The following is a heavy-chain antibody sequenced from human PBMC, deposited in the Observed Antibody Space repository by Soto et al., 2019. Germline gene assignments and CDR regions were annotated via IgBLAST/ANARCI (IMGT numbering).Heavy chain of an antibody. CDR2: INHSGST. V-gene: IGHV4-34*01. Sequence: SETLSLTCAVYGGSLRDHYWSWIRQPPGKGLEWIGEINHSGSTNYTPSLKGRVTISVDTSKNQFSLKLSSVTAADTAVYYCARVQYTRSSSFHFNHMDVWGKGTTVTVSS. J-gene: IGHJ6*03. D-gene: IGHD6-6*01. CDR3: ARVQYTRSSSFHFNHMDV. CDR1: GGSLRDHY.